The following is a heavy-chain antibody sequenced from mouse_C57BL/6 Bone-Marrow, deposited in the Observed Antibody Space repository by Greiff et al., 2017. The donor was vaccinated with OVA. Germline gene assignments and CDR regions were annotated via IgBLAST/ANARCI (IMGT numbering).Heavy chain of an antibody. J-gene: IGHJ2*01. CDR1: GYTFTDYY. V-gene: IGHV1-75*01. Sequence: QVQLQQSGPELVKPGASVKISCKASGYTFTDYYINWVKQRPGQGLEWIGWIFPGSGSTYYNEKFKGKATLTVDKSSSTAYMLLSSLTSEDSAVYCCAREGYGSSYYYFDYWGQGTTLTVSS. D-gene: IGHD1-1*01. CDR2: IFPGSGST. CDR3: AREGYGSSYYYFDY.